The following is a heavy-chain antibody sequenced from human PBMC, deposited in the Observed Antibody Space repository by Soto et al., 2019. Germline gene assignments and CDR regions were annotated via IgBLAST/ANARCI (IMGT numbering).Heavy chain of an antibody. D-gene: IGHD3-10*01. CDR1: GFSLTTPGMC. V-gene: IGHV2-70*12. CDR2: IDWDDDK. J-gene: IGHJ6*02. Sequence: SGPTLMNPRQTLTLTCTFSGFSLTTPGMCVSWIRQPPGKALEWLAVIDWDDDKYYSTSLKTRLSISMDTSKNQVVLEMTNVAPVDTATYYCAHIRGAGAYYYYPMDVWGQGTTVTVSS. CDR3: AHIRGAGAYYYYPMDV.